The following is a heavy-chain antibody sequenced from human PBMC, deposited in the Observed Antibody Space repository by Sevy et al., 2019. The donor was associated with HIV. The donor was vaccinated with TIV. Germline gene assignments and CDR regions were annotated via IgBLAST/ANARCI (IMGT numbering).Heavy chain of an antibody. V-gene: IGHV1-46*02. D-gene: IGHD6-13*01. CDR2: INPSSIST. Sequence: ASVKVSCKASGYTFNNYYLHWVRQAPGQGLEWMGVINPSSISTLYAQKFQGRVTMTRDTSTSTVYLELSRLRSEDTAVYYCGQGDGTGRDFDYWGQGTLVTVSS. CDR3: GQGDGTGRDFDY. J-gene: IGHJ4*02. CDR1: GYTFNNYY.